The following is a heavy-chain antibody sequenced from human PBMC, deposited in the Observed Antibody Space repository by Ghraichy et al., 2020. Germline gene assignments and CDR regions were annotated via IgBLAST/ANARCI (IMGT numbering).Heavy chain of an antibody. J-gene: IGHJ3*02. CDR2: INQDGREK. CDR3: SSGDTFDI. V-gene: IGHV3-7*03. D-gene: IGHD3-10*01. Sequence: LNISCAASGLTFSTYWMTWVRQAPGKGLEWVANINQDGREKYYVASVKGRFTISRDNAKNSLYLQMNGLRAEDTAVYYCSSGDTFDIWGQGTMVAVSS. CDR1: GLTFSTYW.